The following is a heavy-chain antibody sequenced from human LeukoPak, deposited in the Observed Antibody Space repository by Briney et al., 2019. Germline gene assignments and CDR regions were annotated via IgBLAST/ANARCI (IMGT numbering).Heavy chain of an antibody. V-gene: IGHV3-53*01. CDR2: IYSGGST. Sequence: GGSLRLSCAASGFTVSSNYMSWVRQAPGEGLEWVSVIYSGGSTYYADSVKGRFTISRDNSKNTLYLQMNSLRAEDTAVYYCASGRGYSYGYLDYWGQGTLVTVSS. J-gene: IGHJ4*02. D-gene: IGHD5-18*01. CDR3: ASGRGYSYGYLDY. CDR1: GFTVSSNY.